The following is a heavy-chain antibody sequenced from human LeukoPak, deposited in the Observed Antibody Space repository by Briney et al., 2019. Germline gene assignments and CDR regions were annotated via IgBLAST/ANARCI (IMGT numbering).Heavy chain of an antibody. V-gene: IGHV3-66*01. D-gene: IGHD3-9*01. J-gene: IGHJ6*02. Sequence: GVSLRLSCAASGFTVSRHYMICVRNARGRGVECLSVIYSWDNLYYADSVKGRFTISRDNAKNTLYLQMNSLRAEDTAVYYCARGDYDIFTGYPQPYHYSYGMDVWGQGTTVTVSS. CDR2: IYSWDNL. CDR3: ARGDYDIFTGYPQPYHYSYGMDV. CDR1: GFTVSRHY.